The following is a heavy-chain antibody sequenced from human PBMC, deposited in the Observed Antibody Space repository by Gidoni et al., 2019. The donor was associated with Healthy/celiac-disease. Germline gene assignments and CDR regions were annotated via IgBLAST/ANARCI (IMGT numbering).Heavy chain of an antibody. J-gene: IGHJ5*02. V-gene: IGHV4-59*01. CDR1: GGSISSYY. CDR2: IYYSGST. CDR3: ARDRELYSSSPTWFDP. D-gene: IGHD6-6*01. Sequence: QVQLQESGPGLVKPSETLSLTCTVSGGSISSYYWSWIRQTPGKGLEWIGYIYYSGSTNYNPSLKSRVTISVDTSKNQFSLKLSSVTAADTAVYYCARDRELYSSSPTWFDPWGQGTLVTVSS.